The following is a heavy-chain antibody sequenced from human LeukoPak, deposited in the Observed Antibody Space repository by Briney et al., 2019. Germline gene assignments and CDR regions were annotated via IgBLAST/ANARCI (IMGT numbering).Heavy chain of an antibody. CDR2: INLNSGGT. D-gene: IGHD1-14*01. Sequence: GASVKVSCKASGYTFTGYYMHWVRQAPGQGLEWMGWINLNSGGTNYAQKFQGRVTMTRDTSISTAYMELSSLRSEDTAVYYCARVRSDTGFEDYFDYWGQGTLVTVSS. J-gene: IGHJ4*02. V-gene: IGHV1-2*02. CDR1: GYTFTGYY. CDR3: ARVRSDTGFEDYFDY.